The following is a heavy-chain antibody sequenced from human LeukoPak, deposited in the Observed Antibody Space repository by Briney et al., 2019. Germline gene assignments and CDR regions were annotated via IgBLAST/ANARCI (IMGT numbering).Heavy chain of an antibody. D-gene: IGHD6-19*01. CDR1: GGSISSYS. V-gene: IGHV4-59*08. J-gene: IGHJ4*02. CDR2: IYYSGST. CDR3: ARTAVAGRVDY. Sequence: SETLSLTCTVSGGSISSYSWSWIRRPPGKGLEWIGYIYYSGSTNYNPSLKSRVTISVDTSKNQFSLKLSSVTAADTAVYYCARTAVAGRVDYWGQGTLVTVSS.